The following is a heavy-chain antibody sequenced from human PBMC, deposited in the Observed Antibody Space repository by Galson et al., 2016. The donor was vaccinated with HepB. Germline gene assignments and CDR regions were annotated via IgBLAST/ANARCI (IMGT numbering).Heavy chain of an antibody. Sequence: SLRLSCAASGFTFSSYSMNWVRQAPGKGLEWVSYISSSSSTIYYADSVKGRFTISRDNAKNSLYLQMNSLRAEDTAVYYCASLYSSSSNYYYGMDVWGQGTTVTVSS. CDR2: ISSSSSTI. D-gene: IGHD6-6*01. J-gene: IGHJ6*02. CDR1: GFTFSSYS. CDR3: ASLYSSSSNYYYGMDV. V-gene: IGHV3-48*01.